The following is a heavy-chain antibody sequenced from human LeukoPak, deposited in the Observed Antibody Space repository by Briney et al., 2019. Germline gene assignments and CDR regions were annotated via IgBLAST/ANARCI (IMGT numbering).Heavy chain of an antibody. V-gene: IGHV3-53*01. CDR1: GFTVNNNY. Sequence: TGGSLRLSCAAPGFTVNNNYMRWVRQAPGKGLEWVSVIYSGGSTYYADSVKGRFTISSDNSRNTLYLQMNSLRAEDTAVYYCASGRGSSSNFDYWGQGTLVTVSS. CDR2: IYSGGST. J-gene: IGHJ4*02. CDR3: ASGRGSSSNFDY. D-gene: IGHD1-26*01.